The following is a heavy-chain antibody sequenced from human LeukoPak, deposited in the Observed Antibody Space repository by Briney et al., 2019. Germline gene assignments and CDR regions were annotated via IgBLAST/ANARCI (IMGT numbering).Heavy chain of an antibody. CDR1: GDSISSGDC. Sequence: PSEPLSLTCAVLGDSISSGDCSSSARLSPERWLGLVGEMSHTAGTNYNPSLRSRVSISADTTKKQFSLRLTSVTAADTAVYYCAKILDYGHFWFDSWGQGTLVTVS. CDR3: AKILDYGHFWFDS. J-gene: IGHJ5*01. V-gene: IGHV4-4*02. D-gene: IGHD4-17*01. CDR2: MSHTAGT.